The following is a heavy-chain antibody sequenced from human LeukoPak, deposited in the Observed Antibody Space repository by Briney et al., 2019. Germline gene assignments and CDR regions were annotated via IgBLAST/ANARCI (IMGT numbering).Heavy chain of an antibody. Sequence: HTGGSLRLSCAASGFTFSSYAMHWVRQAPGKGLEWVAVTSYDETNKFYADSVKGRFTISRDNSKDTLYLQMNSLRSEDTAVYYCARGQLIASVVTNDYWGQGTLVTVSS. D-gene: IGHD4-23*01. CDR2: TSYDETNK. CDR3: ARGQLIASVVTNDY. J-gene: IGHJ4*02. CDR1: GFTFSSYA. V-gene: IGHV3-30-3*01.